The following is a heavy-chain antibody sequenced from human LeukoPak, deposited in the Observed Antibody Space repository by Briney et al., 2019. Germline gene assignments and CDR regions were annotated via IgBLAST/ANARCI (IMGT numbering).Heavy chain of an antibody. V-gene: IGHV4-39*01. J-gene: IGHJ4*02. Sequence: SETLSLTCTVSGGSISSSSYYWGWIRQPPGKGLEWIGRIYYSGSTYYNPSLKSRVTISVDTSKNQLSLRLSSVTAADTAVYYCAGRRGFSSGWYDFDYWGQGTLVTVSS. CDR1: GGSISSSSYY. D-gene: IGHD6-19*01. CDR2: IYYSGST. CDR3: AGRRGFSSGWYDFDY.